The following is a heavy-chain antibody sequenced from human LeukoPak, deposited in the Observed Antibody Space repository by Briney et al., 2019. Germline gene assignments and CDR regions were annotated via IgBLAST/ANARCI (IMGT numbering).Heavy chain of an antibody. J-gene: IGHJ4*02. CDR3: TRLSGEYSSGWNFDY. CDR1: GFTFSGSA. D-gene: IGHD6-19*01. V-gene: IGHV3-73*01. Sequence: GGSPRLSCAASGFTFSGSAMHWVRQASGKGLEWVGRIRSKANSYATAYAASVKGRFTISRDDSKNTAYLQMNSLKTEDTAVYYCTRLSGEYSSGWNFDYWGQGTLVTVSS. CDR2: IRSKANSYAT.